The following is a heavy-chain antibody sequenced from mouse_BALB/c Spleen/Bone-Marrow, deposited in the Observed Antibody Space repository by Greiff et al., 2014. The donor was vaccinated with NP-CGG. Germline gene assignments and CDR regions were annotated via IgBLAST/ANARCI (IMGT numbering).Heavy chain of an antibody. CDR2: IDPYNGDT. Sequence: EVQLVESGPELVKPGASVKVSCKASGYSFIDYNMYWVKQSHGKSLEWIGYIDPYNGDTNYNQKFKGKATLTVDKSSSTAFMLLNSLTSEDSAGYYCARTPLPWFAYWGQGTLVTVSA. J-gene: IGHJ3*01. CDR1: GYSFIDYN. V-gene: IGHV1S135*01. CDR3: ARTPLPWFAY.